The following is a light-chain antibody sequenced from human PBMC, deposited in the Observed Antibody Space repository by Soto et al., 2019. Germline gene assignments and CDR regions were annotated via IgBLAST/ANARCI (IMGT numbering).Light chain of an antibody. Sequence: DIQMTQSPSTLSASVVDRVTITCRDSQSISSWLAWYQQKPGKAPKLLIYDASSLESGVPSRFSGSGSGTVFTLTISSLQPDDFATYYCQQYNSYPWTFGQGTKVEIK. J-gene: IGKJ1*01. V-gene: IGKV1-5*01. CDR3: QQYNSYPWT. CDR2: DAS. CDR1: QSISSW.